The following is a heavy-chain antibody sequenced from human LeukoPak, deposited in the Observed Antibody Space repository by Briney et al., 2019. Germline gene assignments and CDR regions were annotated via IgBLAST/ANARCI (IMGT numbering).Heavy chain of an antibody. CDR3: ARVRGCSSTSCYRRYYYMDV. V-gene: IGHV4-34*01. CDR1: GGSFSGYY. CDR2: INHSGST. D-gene: IGHD2-2*02. J-gene: IGHJ6*03. Sequence: SETLSLTCAVYGGSFSGYYWSWIRQPPGKGLEWIGEINHSGSTNYNPSLKSRVTISVDPSKNQFSLKLSSVTAADTAVYYCARVRGCSSTSCYRRYYYMDVWGKGTTVTASS.